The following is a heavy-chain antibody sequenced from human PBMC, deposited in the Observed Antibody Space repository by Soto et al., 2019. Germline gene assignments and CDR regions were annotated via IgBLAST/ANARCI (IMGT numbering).Heavy chain of an antibody. CDR3: ARAGQYYDASGYAD. CDR2: ISVYNGNT. Sequence: QVKLVQSGTEVKKPGASIKVSCKASGYSFATSGMTWVRQAPGQRLEWMGWISVYNGNTNYDQKLQDRVTLTTDTSTNTAYLEVRTLRSADTAVYYCARAGQYYDASGYADWGQGTLVTVS. CDR1: GYSFATSG. D-gene: IGHD3-22*01. J-gene: IGHJ4*02. V-gene: IGHV1-18*01.